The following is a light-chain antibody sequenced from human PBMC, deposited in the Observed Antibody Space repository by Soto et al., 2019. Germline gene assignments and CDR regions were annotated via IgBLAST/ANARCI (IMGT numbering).Light chain of an antibody. CDR2: EVS. CDR3: SSFTGSNTLGV. V-gene: IGLV2-14*01. Sequence: QSALTRPASVSGSPGQSVTISCTGTNSDVGGYNYVSWYQQNPGKVPKLIIYEVSNRPSGISNRFSGSKSGNTASLTISGLQAEDEADYYCSSFTGSNTLGVFGTGTKVTVL. J-gene: IGLJ1*01. CDR1: NSDVGGYNY.